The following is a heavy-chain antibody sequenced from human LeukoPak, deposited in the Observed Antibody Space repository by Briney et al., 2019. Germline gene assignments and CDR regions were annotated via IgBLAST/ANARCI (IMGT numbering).Heavy chain of an antibody. Sequence: SETLSLTCAVSGGSISSPNWWTWVRQPPGKGLEWIGEIYHSGRTNSNPSLESRVVMSVDKSKNQFSLKLTSVTAADTAVYYCARVGHNWFDPWGQGTLVTVSS. CDR1: GGSISSPNW. J-gene: IGHJ5*02. V-gene: IGHV4-4*02. CDR2: IYHSGRT. D-gene: IGHD1-26*01. CDR3: ARVGHNWFDP.